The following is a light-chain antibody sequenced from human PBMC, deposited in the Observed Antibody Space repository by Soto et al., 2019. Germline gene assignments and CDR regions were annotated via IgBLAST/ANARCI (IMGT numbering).Light chain of an antibody. J-gene: IGKJ3*01. V-gene: IGKV3-20*01. CDR3: QSYGRTVFT. CDR2: CAS. CDR1: QTISNTY. Sequence: EIVLTQSPGTLSLSPGEGATLSCRASQTISNTYLAWYQQKPGQAPRLLIYCASSRATGIPDRFSGSGYGIDFTLTISGLEPEDFAVYYCQSYGRTVFTFGPGTKVDIK.